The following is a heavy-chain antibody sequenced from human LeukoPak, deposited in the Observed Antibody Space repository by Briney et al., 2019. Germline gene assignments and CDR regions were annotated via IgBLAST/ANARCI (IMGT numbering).Heavy chain of an antibody. Sequence: SETLSLTCAVYGGAFSGYYWSWIRQPPGKGLEWIGEINHSGSTNYNPSLKSRVTISVDTSKNQFSLKLSSVTAADTAVYYCARGYYYDSSGYYYRINNWFDPWGQGTLVTVSS. V-gene: IGHV4-34*01. J-gene: IGHJ5*02. D-gene: IGHD3-22*01. CDR2: INHSGST. CDR3: ARGYYYDSSGYYYRINNWFDP. CDR1: GGAFSGYY.